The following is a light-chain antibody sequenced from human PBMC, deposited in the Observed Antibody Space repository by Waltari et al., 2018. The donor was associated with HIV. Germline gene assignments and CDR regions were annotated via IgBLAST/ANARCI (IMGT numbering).Light chain of an antibody. J-gene: IGKJ1*01. V-gene: IGKV1-NL1*01. CDR1: QDIANS. Sequence: DIQMTQFPSSLSASVGDRVTITCRATQDIANSVSWYQQRPGKVPKVLVYNGFIRHRGVASRFSGSGSGTDFTLTISSLEPEDCAVYYCQQYIGSPRTFGQGTKVELK. CDR3: QQYIGSPRT. CDR2: NGF.